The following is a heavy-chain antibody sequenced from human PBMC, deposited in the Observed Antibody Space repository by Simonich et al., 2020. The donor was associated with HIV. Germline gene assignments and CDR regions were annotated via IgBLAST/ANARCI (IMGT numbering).Heavy chain of an antibody. CDR3: ARREDEAIGGYFDY. CDR2: IYYSGST. V-gene: IGHV4-39*01. Sequence: QLQLQESGPGLVKPSETLSLTCTVSGGSISSSSYYWGWIRQPPGKGLEWIGSIYYSGSTSYNPSLKSRVTISVDTSKNQFSLKLSSVTAADTAVYYCARREDEAIGGYFDYWGQGTLVTVSS. CDR1: GGSISSSSYY. J-gene: IGHJ4*02.